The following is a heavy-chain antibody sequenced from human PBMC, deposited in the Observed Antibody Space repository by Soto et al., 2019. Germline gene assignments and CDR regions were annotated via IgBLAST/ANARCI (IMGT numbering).Heavy chain of an antibody. CDR3: ARAIGNQIDY. D-gene: IGHD1-1*01. CDR1: GGTFSSYG. J-gene: IGHJ4*02. CDR2: TIPVFGTS. V-gene: IGHV1-69*13. Sequence: GASVKVSFKASGGTFSSYGISWVRQAPGQGLEWMGGTIPVFGTSNYAQKFQGRPTLTADESTSTAYMELISLRPEDTAVYYCARAIGNQIDYWGLGTLVTVSS.